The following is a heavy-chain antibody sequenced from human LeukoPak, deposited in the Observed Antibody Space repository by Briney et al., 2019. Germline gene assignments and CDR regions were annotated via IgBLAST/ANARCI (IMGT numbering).Heavy chain of an antibody. J-gene: IGHJ5*02. V-gene: IGHV1-8*03. CDR1: GYTFTSYD. CDR3: ARGRQQWLVRGSWFDP. D-gene: IGHD6-19*01. CDR2: MNPNSGNT. Sequence: GASVKVSCKSSGYTFTSYDINWVRQATGQGLEWMGWMNPNSGNTGYAQKFQGRVTITRNTSISTAYMELSSLGSEDTAVYYCARGRQQWLVRGSWFDPWGQGTLVTVSS.